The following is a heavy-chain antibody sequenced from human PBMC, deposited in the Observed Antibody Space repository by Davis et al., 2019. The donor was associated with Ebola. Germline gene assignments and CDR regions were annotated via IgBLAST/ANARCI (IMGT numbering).Heavy chain of an antibody. J-gene: IGHJ3*02. V-gene: IGHV1-69*13. CDR2: IIPIFGTA. CDR1: GGTFSSYA. CDR3: ATSIVVVVAATTGGEAFDI. Sequence: SVKVSCKASGGTFSSYAISWVRQAPGQGLEWMGGIIPIFGTANYAQKFQGRVTITADESTSTAYMELSSLRSEDTAMYYCATSIVVVVAATTGGEAFDIWGQGTMVTVSS. D-gene: IGHD2-15*01.